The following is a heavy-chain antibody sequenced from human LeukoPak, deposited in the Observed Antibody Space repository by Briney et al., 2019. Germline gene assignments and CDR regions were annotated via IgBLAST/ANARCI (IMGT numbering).Heavy chain of an antibody. D-gene: IGHD1-1*01. CDR1: GFTFSRNA. J-gene: IGHJ4*02. CDR3: AKDLDYNWGFDY. Sequence: GGSLRLSCAASGFTFSRNAINWVRQAPGKGLEWVSGISGSGGRTYYADSVKGRFTVSRDNSRNTLYLQMNSLSAEDTAVYYCAKDLDYNWGFDYWGQGTLVTVSS. CDR2: ISGSGGRT. V-gene: IGHV3-23*01.